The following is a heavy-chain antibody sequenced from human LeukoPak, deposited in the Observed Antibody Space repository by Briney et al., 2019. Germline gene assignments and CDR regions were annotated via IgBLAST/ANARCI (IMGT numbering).Heavy chain of an antibody. J-gene: IGHJ6*02. CDR3: ARALRYCSSTSCYAPPGVDYYYHGMDV. CDR1: GYTVTSYD. V-gene: IGHV1-8*01. D-gene: IGHD2-2*01. Sequence: ASVKVSCKASGYTVTSYDINWVRQATGQGLEWMGWMNPNSGNTGYAQKFQGGVTMTRNTSISTAYMELSSLRSEDTAVYYCARALRYCSSTSCYAPPGVDYYYHGMDVWGQGTTVTVSS. CDR2: MNPNSGNT.